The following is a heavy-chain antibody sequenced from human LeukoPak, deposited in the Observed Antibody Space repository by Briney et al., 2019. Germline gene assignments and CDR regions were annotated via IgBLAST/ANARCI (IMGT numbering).Heavy chain of an antibody. Sequence: GGSLRLSCAASGFTFSSYSMNWVRQAPGKGLEWVSYISSSSSTIYYADSVKGRFTISRDNAKNSLYLQMNSLRAEDTAVYYCARVQSSSSWYVVRAYYYYGMDVWGQGTTVTVSS. D-gene: IGHD6-13*01. CDR2: ISSSSSTI. CDR3: ARVQSSSSWYVVRAYYYYGMDV. V-gene: IGHV3-48*04. CDR1: GFTFSSYS. J-gene: IGHJ6*02.